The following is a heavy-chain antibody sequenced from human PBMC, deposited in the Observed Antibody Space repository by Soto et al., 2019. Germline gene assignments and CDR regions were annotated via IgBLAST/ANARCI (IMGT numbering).Heavy chain of an antibody. CDR1: GGTFSSYA. V-gene: IGHV1-69*13. CDR2: IIPIFGTA. CDR3: ARASPVLRYFDWLLAY. J-gene: IGHJ4*02. D-gene: IGHD3-9*01. Sequence: SVKVSCKASGGTFSSYAISWVRQAPGQGLEWMGGIIPIFGTANYAQKFQGRVTITADESMSTAYMELSSLRSEDTAVYYCARASPVLRYFDWLLAYWGQGTLVTVSS.